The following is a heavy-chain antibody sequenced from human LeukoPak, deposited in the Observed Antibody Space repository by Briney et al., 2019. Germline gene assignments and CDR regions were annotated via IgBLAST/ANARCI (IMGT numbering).Heavy chain of an antibody. Sequence: SETLSLTCAVYGGSFSGYYWSWIRQPPGKGLEWIGEINHSGSTNYNPSLKSRVTISVDTSKKQFSLKLSSVTAADTAVYYCARGRWRMDVWGQGTTVTVSS. CDR3: ARGRWRMDV. J-gene: IGHJ6*02. CDR2: INHSGST. V-gene: IGHV4-34*01. CDR1: GGSFSGYY. D-gene: IGHD5-24*01.